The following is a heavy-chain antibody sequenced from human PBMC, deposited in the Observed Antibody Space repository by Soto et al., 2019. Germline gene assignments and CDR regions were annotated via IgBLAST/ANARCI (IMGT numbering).Heavy chain of an antibody. J-gene: IGHJ4*02. CDR2: IWYDGSNK. V-gene: IGHV3-33*01. CDR1: GFTFSSYG. D-gene: IGHD3-16*02. Sequence: GGSLRLSCAASGFTFSSYGMHWVRQAPGKGLEWVAVIWYDGSNKYYADSVKGRFTISRENSKNTLYLQMNSLRAEDTAVYYCAREVYDYVWGSYRYLNYWGQGTLVTVSS. CDR3: AREVYDYVWGSYRYLNY.